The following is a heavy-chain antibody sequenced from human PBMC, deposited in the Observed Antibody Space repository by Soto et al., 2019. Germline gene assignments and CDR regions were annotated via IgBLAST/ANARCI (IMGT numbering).Heavy chain of an antibody. CDR3: AKETGDYPSDYFDS. D-gene: IGHD4-17*01. Sequence: EVQLLESGGGLVQPGGSLRLSCAASGFTFSSYAMSWVRQAPGKGLEWVSAISGSGFSTYYADSVKGRFTVSRDTSKNTLFVQMNSLRAEDTAVSNCAKETGDYPSDYFDSWGQGTLVTVSS. J-gene: IGHJ4*02. V-gene: IGHV3-23*01. CDR1: GFTFSSYA. CDR2: ISGSGFST.